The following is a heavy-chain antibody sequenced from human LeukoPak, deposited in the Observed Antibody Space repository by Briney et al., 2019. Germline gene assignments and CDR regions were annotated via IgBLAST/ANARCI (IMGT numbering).Heavy chain of an antibody. CDR3: AREAAGKDAFDI. J-gene: IGHJ3*02. V-gene: IGHV4-59*01. CDR2: IYYSGST. Sequence: PSETLSLTCTVSGGSISSYYWSWIRQPPGKGLEWIGYIYYSGSTNYNPSLKSRVIISVDTSKNQFSLKLSSVTAADTAVYYCAREAAGKDAFDIWGQGTMVTVSS. CDR1: GGSISSYY. D-gene: IGHD6-13*01.